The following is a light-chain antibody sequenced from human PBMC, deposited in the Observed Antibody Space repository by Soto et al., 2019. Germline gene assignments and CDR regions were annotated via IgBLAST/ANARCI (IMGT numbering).Light chain of an antibody. CDR1: QSVSSSY. CDR2: GAS. CDR3: QQYGSSRWT. V-gene: IGKV3-20*01. Sequence: EIVLTQSPGTLSLSPGGRATLSCSASQSVSSSYLAWYQQKPGQAPRLLIYGASSRATGIPDRFSGSGSGTDFTLTISRLEPEDFAVYYCQQYGSSRWTFGQGTKVDIK. J-gene: IGKJ1*01.